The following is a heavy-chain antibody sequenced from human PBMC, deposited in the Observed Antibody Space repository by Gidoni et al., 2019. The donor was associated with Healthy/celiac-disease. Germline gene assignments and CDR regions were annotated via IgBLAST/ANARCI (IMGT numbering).Heavy chain of an antibody. J-gene: IGHJ5*02. CDR1: VGSISRGGYS. CDR2: IYHSGST. CDR3: ARRLGFGESGWFDP. V-gene: IGHV4-30-2*01. Sequence: QLQLQESGSGLVQPSQTLSLTCAASVGSISRGGYSWSWIRQPPGKGLEWIGYIYHSGSTYYNPSLKSRVTISVDRSKNQFSLKLSSVTAADTAVYYCARRLGFGESGWFDPWGQGTLVTVSS. D-gene: IGHD3-10*01.